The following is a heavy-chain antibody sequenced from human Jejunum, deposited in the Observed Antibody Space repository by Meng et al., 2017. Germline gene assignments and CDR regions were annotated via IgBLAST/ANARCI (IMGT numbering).Heavy chain of an antibody. D-gene: IGHD2-8*02. CDR2: TYYRSKWDN. V-gene: IGHV6-1*01. J-gene: IGHJ4*02. CDR3: ARVPGGVFEN. CDR1: RESVSSHLVT. Sequence: KIQQSGPGLVKPVQTLSLVWAIFRESVSSHLVTWIWIRQSPSRGLEWMGRTYYRSKWDNDYAVSVKSRITISEDTSHNPFTLQLNSVTTEDTAVYYCARVPGGVFENWGQGTLVTVSS.